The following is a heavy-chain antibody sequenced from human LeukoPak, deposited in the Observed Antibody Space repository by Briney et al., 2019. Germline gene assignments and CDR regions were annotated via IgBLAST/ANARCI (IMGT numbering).Heavy chain of an antibody. J-gene: IGHJ6*03. CDR2: VSYDGTET. CDR3: ARTVVVPAAISCRGGYYYYMDV. V-gene: IGHV3-30*03. CDR1: GFIFSRYG. D-gene: IGHD2-2*02. Sequence: GGSLRLSCAASGFIFSRYGMHWVRQAPGKGLEWVAVVSYDGTETKYADSVKGRFTISRDNAKNSLYLQMNSLRAEDTAVYYCARTVVVPAAISCRGGYYYYMDVWGKGTTVTVSS.